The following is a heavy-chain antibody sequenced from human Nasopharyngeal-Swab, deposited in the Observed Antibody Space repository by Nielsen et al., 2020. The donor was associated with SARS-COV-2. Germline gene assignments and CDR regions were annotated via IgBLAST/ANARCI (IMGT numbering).Heavy chain of an antibody. Sequence: SETPSLTCDVSGDSVSNDRWWSWVRQPPGKELEWLGEIYSDGPTNHNPSLRSRVSISIDRSKNQFSLTLKSVTAADTAVFYCARHIRGNPFRAFDLWGQGTRVTVSS. J-gene: IGHJ3*01. V-gene: IGHV4-4*02. D-gene: IGHD3-10*01. CDR2: IYSDGPT. CDR3: ARHIRGNPFRAFDL. CDR1: GDSVSNDRW.